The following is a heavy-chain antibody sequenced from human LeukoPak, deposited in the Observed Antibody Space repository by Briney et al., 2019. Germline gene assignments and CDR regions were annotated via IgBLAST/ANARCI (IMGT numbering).Heavy chain of an antibody. V-gene: IGHV3-30*18. CDR1: GFTFSSYG. J-gene: IGHJ1*01. CDR2: ISYDGSNK. D-gene: IGHD3-22*01. CDR3: AKEKTYYYDSSPGYFQH. Sequence: GRSLRLSCAASGFTFSSYGMHWVRQAPGKGLEWVAVISYDGSNKYYADSVKGRFTISRDNSKNTLYLQMNSLRAEDTAVYYCAKEKTYYYDSSPGYFQHWGQGTLVTVSS.